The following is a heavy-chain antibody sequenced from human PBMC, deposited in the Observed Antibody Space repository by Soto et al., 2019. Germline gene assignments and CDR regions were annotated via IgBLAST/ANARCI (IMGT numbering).Heavy chain of an antibody. CDR2: IYWDDDK. V-gene: IGHV2-5*02. Sequence: QITLKESGPTLVKPTQTLTLTCTFSGFSLSTSGVGVGWIRQPPGKALECLALIYWDDDKRYSPSLRSRLTITKDTSKNQMVLTMTHMDPVDTATYYCAHARNPGVVTTWFDPWGQGTLVTVSS. D-gene: IGHD3-22*01. CDR1: GFSLSTSGVG. CDR3: AHARNPGVVTTWFDP. J-gene: IGHJ5*02.